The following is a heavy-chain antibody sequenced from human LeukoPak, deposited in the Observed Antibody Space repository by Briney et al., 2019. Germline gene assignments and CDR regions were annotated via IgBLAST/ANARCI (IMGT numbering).Heavy chain of an antibody. D-gene: IGHD3-10*01. CDR3: ASSYGSGKQYYYYYYMDV. V-gene: IGHV1-69*06. J-gene: IGHJ6*03. Sequence: ASVKVSCKAFGYTFTGYWMHWVRQAPGQGLEWMGGIIPIFGTANYAQKFQGRVTITADKSTSTAYMELSSLRSEDTAVYYCASSYGSGKQYYYYYYMDVWGKGTTVTVSS. CDR2: IIPIFGTA. CDR1: GYTFTGYW.